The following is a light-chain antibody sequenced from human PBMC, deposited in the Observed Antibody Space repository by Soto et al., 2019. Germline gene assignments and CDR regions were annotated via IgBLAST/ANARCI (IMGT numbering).Light chain of an antibody. Sequence: DIQMTQSPSTLSASVGDRVTITCRASQSISGWLAWYQQKPGKAPKVLIHKASSLESGVPSRFSGSGSGTEFTLTISSLQADDSATYYCQQYNSYPFTFGQGTRLEIK. CDR1: QSISGW. V-gene: IGKV1-5*03. CDR2: KAS. J-gene: IGKJ5*01. CDR3: QQYNSYPFT.